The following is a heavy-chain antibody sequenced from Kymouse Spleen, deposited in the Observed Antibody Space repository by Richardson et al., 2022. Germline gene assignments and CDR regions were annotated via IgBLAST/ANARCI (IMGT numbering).Heavy chain of an antibody. Sequence: QVQLVESGGGVVQPGRSLRLSCAASGFTFSSYGMHWVRQAPGKGLEWVAVISYDGSNKYYADSVKGRFTISRDNSKNTLYLQMNSLRAEDTAVYYCAKDRLLWFGELWLVRPLGPGNPGHRLL. V-gene: IGHV3-30*18. CDR1: GFTFSSYG. J-gene: IGHJ5*02. CDR3: AKDRLLWFGELWLVRP. D-gene: IGHD3-10*01. CDR2: ISYDGSNK.